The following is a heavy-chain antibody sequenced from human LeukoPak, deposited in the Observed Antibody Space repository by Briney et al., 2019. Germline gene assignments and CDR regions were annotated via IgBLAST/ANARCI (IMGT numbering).Heavy chain of an antibody. J-gene: IGHJ5*02. Sequence: SETLSLTCTVSGGSISSYYWSWIRQPAGKGLEWIGRIYTSGSTNYNPSLNSRVTMSVDTSKNQFSLKLSSVTAADTAVYYCARDKYGDEPAVWFDPWGQGTLVTVSS. CDR1: GGSISSYY. CDR2: IYTSGST. CDR3: ARDKYGDEPAVWFDP. D-gene: IGHD4-17*01. V-gene: IGHV4-4*07.